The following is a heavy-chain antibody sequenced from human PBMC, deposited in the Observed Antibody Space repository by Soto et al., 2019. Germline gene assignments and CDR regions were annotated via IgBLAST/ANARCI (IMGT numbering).Heavy chain of an antibody. D-gene: IGHD1-1*01. Sequence: ESGGGLVTPGGSLRLSCAASGFTFSDFYMSWIRQAPGKGLEWISYISSGSTNIFYADSVKGRFTVSRDNAKNSVYLQMDSLRAEDTAVYYCARDRNAAGSDYWGQGTLVTVSS. CDR2: ISSGSTNI. J-gene: IGHJ4*02. CDR1: GFTFSDFY. CDR3: ARDRNAAGSDY. V-gene: IGHV3-11*01.